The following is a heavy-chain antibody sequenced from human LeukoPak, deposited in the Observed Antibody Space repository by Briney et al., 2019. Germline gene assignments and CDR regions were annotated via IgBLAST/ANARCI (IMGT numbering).Heavy chain of an antibody. CDR3: ASGTTMGRGVIITQFDY. V-gene: IGHV3-23*01. Sequence: PGGSLRLSCAASGFTFSSYAMSWVRQAPGKGLEWVSVISGSGGSTYYADSVKGRFTISRDNSKNTLYLQMNGLRVEDTAVYYCASGTTMGRGVIITQFDYWGQGTLVTVSS. CDR2: ISGSGGST. D-gene: IGHD3-10*01. J-gene: IGHJ4*02. CDR1: GFTFSSYA.